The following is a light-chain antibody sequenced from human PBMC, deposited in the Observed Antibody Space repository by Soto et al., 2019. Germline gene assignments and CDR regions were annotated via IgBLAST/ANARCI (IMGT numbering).Light chain of an antibody. CDR1: SSDVGDYNY. Sequence: QSALTQPPSASGSPGQSVTISCTGTSSDVGDYNYVSWYQQHPGKAPKLMIYEVSKRPSGVPDRFSGSKSGNTASLTVSGLQAEDEADYYCSSYAGSLVFGGGTKVTVL. J-gene: IGLJ2*01. V-gene: IGLV2-8*01. CDR3: SSYAGSLV. CDR2: EVS.